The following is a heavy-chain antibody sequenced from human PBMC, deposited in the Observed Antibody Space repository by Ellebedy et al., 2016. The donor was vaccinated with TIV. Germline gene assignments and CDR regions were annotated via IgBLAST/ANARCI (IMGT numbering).Heavy chain of an antibody. Sequence: ASVKVSCKASGYTFSNYGISWVRQAPGQGLEWMGWTSAYNGNTNYAQKLQGRVTMTTDTSTSTAYMELKSLRSEDTAVYYCARREWLGYYDYWGQGTLVTVSS. CDR1: GYTFSNYG. D-gene: IGHD6-19*01. V-gene: IGHV1-18*01. CDR2: TSAYNGNT. CDR3: ARREWLGYYDY. J-gene: IGHJ4*02.